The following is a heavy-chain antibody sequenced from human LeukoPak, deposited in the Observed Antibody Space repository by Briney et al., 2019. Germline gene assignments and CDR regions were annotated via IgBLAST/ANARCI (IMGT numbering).Heavy chain of an antibody. CDR1: GGSISSYY. V-gene: IGHV4-59*01. CDR3: ASSRWLQSDFDY. J-gene: IGHJ4*02. Sequence: SETLSLTCTVSGGSISSYYWSWIRQPPGKGLEWIGYIYYSGSTNYNPSLKSRVTISVDTSKNQFTLKLSSVTAADTAVYYCASSRWLQSDFDYWGQGTLVTVSS. CDR2: IYYSGST. D-gene: IGHD5-24*01.